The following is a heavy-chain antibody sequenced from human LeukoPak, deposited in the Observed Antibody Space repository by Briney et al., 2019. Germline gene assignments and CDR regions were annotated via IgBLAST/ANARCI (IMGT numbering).Heavy chain of an antibody. V-gene: IGHV4-30-4*01. J-gene: IGHJ4*02. Sequence: TSETLSLTCTVSGGSISSGDYYWSWIRQPPGKGLEWIGYIYYSGSTHYNPSHKSRVTMSVDTSKNQFFLKLSSVTAADTAVYYCAKHGGSWTFDSWGQGTLVTVSS. CDR1: GGSISSGDYY. CDR2: IYYSGST. CDR3: AKHGGSWTFDS. D-gene: IGHD6-13*01.